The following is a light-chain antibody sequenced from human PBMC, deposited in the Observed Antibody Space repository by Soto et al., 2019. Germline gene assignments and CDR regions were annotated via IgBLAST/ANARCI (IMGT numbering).Light chain of an antibody. CDR1: SSDVGGYNY. J-gene: IGLJ1*01. CDR2: EVT. V-gene: IGLV2-14*01. CDR3: SSYTSRSTLV. Sequence: QSALTQPGSVSGSPGQSITISCTGTSSDVGGYNYVSWYQQHPGKAPKLMIYEVTNRPSGVSNRFSGSKSGNTAPLTISGLQAEDEADYYCSSYTSRSTLVFGTGTKVTVL.